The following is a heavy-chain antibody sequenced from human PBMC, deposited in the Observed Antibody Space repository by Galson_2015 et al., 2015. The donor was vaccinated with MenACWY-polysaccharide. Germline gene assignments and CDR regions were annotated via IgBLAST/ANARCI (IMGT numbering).Heavy chain of an antibody. CDR1: GVTFSSYA. J-gene: IGHJ4*02. Sequence: SLRLSCAASGVTFSSYAMSWVRQAPGKGLEWVSGISGSGDNTYYADSVKGRFTISGDNSKNTLFLQMNSLRADDTAVYYCAKANFVAVSGTIDFWGQGALVTVSS. V-gene: IGHV3-23*01. CDR3: AKANFVAVSGTIDF. CDR2: ISGSGDNT. D-gene: IGHD6-19*01.